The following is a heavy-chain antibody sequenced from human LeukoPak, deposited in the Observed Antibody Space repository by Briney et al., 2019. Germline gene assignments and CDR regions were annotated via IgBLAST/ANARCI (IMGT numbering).Heavy chain of an antibody. CDR3: ARDSGLVSALGFDY. V-gene: IGHV1-69*13. D-gene: IGHD6-6*01. Sequence: GASVKVSCKASGGTFSSYAISWVRQAPGQGLEWMGRIIPIFGTANYAQKFQGRVTIAPDESTSTAYMELSSLRSEDTAVYYCARDSGLVSALGFDYWGQGTLVTVSS. CDR1: GGTFSSYA. J-gene: IGHJ4*02. CDR2: IIPIFGTA.